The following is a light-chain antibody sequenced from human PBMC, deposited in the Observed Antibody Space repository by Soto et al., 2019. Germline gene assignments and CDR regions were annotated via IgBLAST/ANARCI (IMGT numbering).Light chain of an antibody. V-gene: IGKV1-5*03. J-gene: IGKJ4*01. CDR2: KAS. CDR3: QQYGSSPVT. Sequence: DIQMTQCPPTLPASAGDSVTITCRASQDISRWLASYQQKPRKAPKLLIYKASTLKSGVPSRFSGSGSGTEFSLTFSSLQPDDFAVYYCQQYGSSPVTFGGGSKV. CDR1: QDISRW.